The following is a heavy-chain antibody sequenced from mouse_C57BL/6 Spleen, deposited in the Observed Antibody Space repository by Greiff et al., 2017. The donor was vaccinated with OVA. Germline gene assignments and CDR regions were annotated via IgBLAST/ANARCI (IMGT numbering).Heavy chain of an antibody. CDR3: ARDPGSSLIRDAMDY. D-gene: IGHD1-1*01. CDR1: GFTFSSYA. J-gene: IGHJ4*01. Sequence: EVQGVESGGGLVKPGGSLKLSCAASGFTFSSYAMSWVRQTPEKRLEWVATISDGGSYTYYPDNVKGRFTISRDNAKNNLYLQMSHLKSEDTAMYYCARDPGSSLIRDAMDYWGQGTSVTVSS. V-gene: IGHV5-4*01. CDR2: ISDGGSYT.